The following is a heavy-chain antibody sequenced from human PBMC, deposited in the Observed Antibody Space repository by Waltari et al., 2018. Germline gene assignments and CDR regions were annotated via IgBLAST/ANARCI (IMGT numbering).Heavy chain of an antibody. CDR1: GYSFTSYW. V-gene: IGHV5-51*01. J-gene: IGHJ4*02. D-gene: IGHD4-17*01. CDR3: ARHENGDPENAPFDY. Sequence: EVQLVQSGAEVKQPGESLKISCTGSGYSFTSYWIGRVRQMPGKGLEWMGIIYPGDSDTRYSPSFQGQVTISADKSISTAYLQWSSLKASDTAMYYCARHENGDPENAPFDYWGQGTLVTVSS. CDR2: IYPGDSDT.